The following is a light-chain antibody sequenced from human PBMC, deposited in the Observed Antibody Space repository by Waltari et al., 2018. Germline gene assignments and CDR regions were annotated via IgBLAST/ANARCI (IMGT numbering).Light chain of an antibody. CDR2: DVS. CDR3: QQSDIVPLT. J-gene: IGKJ4*01. V-gene: IGKV1-39*01. Sequence: DIQMTQSPSSLSASVGDRVPITCRAGKAIKYLNWYQQEAGRAPKLLIYDVSHLQSGVSSRFSGTGSGTDFALTISGLRPEDFATYYCQQSDIVPLTFGGGTKVDIK. CDR1: KAIKY.